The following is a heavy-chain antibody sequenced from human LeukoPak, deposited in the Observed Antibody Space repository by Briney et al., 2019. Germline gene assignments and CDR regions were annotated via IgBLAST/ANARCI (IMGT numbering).Heavy chain of an antibody. D-gene: IGHD2-15*01. J-gene: IGHJ4*02. CDR1: GYTFSDYF. CDR2: INPKTGDT. V-gene: IGHV1-2*02. Sequence: ASVKVSCKASGYTFSDYFMFWVRQVPGHGLEWMGYINPKTGDTNYAQKFQGRVTMTRDTSISTAYMELSRLRSDDTAVYYCVRENRCSDTSCENDYWGQGTLVTVSS. CDR3: VRENRCSDTSCENDY.